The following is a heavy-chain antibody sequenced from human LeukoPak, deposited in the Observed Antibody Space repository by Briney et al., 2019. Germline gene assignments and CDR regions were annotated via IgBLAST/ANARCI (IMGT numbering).Heavy chain of an antibody. J-gene: IGHJ6*02. Sequence: GGSLRLSCAASGFTFSSYWMHWVRQAPGKGLEWVSSISSSSSYIYYADSVKGRFTISRDNAKNSLYLQMNSLRAEDTAVYYCATATVTTYYYYGMDVWGQGTTVTVSS. CDR1: GFTFSSYW. CDR3: ATATVTTYYYYGMDV. V-gene: IGHV3-21*01. CDR2: ISSSSSYI. D-gene: IGHD4-17*01.